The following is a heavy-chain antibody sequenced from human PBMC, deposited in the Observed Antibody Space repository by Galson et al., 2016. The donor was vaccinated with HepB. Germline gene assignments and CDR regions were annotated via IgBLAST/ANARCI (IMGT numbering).Heavy chain of an antibody. CDR2: VGGNTYGVTT. Sequence: SLRLSCAASGFTFVDYAMGWCRQAPEKGLEWIGYVGGNTYGVTTRYAASVKGRFTISSDDSKNNVYLQMDSLNAEDTAIYYCVADHGGFDALDFWGQGTLVTVSS. V-gene: IGHV3-49*03. D-gene: IGHD4-23*01. J-gene: IGHJ4*02. CDR3: VADHGGFDALDF. CDR1: GFTFVDYA.